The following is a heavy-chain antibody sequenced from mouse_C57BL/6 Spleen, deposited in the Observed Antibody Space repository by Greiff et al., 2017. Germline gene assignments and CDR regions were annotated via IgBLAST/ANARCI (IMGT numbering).Heavy chain of an antibody. Sequence: VKVVESGPGLVQPSQSLSITCTVSGFSLTSYGVHWVRQSPGKGLEWLGVIWSGGSTDYNAAFISRLSISKDNSKSQVFFKMNSLQADDTAIYYCARKGLRRLYAMDYWGQGTSVTVSS. CDR3: ARKGLRRLYAMDY. D-gene: IGHD2-4*01. CDR1: GFSLTSYG. CDR2: IWSGGST. V-gene: IGHV2-2*01. J-gene: IGHJ4*01.